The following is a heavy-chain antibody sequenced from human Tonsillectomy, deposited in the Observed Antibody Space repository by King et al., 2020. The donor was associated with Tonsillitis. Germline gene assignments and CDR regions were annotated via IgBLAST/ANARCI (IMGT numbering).Heavy chain of an antibody. J-gene: IGHJ4*02. Sequence: VQLVESGGGLVKPGGSLRLSCAASGFTFSNAWMSWVRQAPGKGLEWVGRIKSKTDGRTTDYAAPVKGKFTISRDDSKNTLYLQMNSLKTEDTAVYYCPTATAKEVLGFGELLSPYYFEYWGQGTLVTVSS. CDR2: IKSKTDGRTT. CDR1: GFTFSNAW. D-gene: IGHD3-10*01. CDR3: PTATAKEVLGFGELLSPYYFEY. V-gene: IGHV3-15*01.